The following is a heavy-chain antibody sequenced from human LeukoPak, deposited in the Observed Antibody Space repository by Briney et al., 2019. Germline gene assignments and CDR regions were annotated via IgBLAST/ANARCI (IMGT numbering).Heavy chain of an antibody. Sequence: GGSLRLSCAASGFTVSSNYMNWVRQAPGKGLEWVSVIYSGGSTYYADSVRGRFTISRDNSKNTLYLQMNSLRAEDTAVYYCAREGDGNFDHWGQGTLVTVSS. D-gene: IGHD5-24*01. CDR3: AREGDGNFDH. J-gene: IGHJ4*02. CDR1: GFTVSSNY. V-gene: IGHV3-53*01. CDR2: IYSGGST.